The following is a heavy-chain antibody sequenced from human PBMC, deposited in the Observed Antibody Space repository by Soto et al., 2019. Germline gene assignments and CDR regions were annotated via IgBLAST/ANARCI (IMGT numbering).Heavy chain of an antibody. Sequence: EVQLVESGGGLVQPGGSLRLSCAASGFTFSSYSMNWVRQAPAKGLEWVSYISSSSSTIYYADSVKGRFTISRDNAKNSLYLQMNSLRAEDTAVYYCARAGEDFWSGGYYYYMDVWGKGTTVTVSS. V-gene: IGHV3-48*01. CDR2: ISSSSSTI. J-gene: IGHJ6*03. CDR3: ARAGEDFWSGGYYYYMDV. D-gene: IGHD3-3*01. CDR1: GFTFSSYS.